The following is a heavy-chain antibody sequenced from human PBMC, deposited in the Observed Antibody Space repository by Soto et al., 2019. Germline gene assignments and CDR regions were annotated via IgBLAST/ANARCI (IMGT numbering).Heavy chain of an antibody. J-gene: IGHJ4*02. V-gene: IGHV4-38-2*02. CDR2: VYYSGST. CDR1: GYSISNGDY. CDR3: ASNTSTYFDS. Sequence: PSETLSLTCTVSGYSISNGDYWGWIRQAPGKGLEWIGSVYYSGSTHYEPSLRGRIAISVDTLKNQFSLRLPSVTAADTAMYFCASNTSTYFDSWGQGTPVTVSS.